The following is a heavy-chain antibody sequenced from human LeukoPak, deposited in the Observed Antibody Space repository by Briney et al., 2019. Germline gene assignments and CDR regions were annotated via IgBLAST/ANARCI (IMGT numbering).Heavy chain of an antibody. J-gene: IGHJ4*02. CDR1: GYTFTGYY. CDR3: ARDFGIAAAGTFDY. CDR2: INPNSGGT. V-gene: IGHV1-2*02. D-gene: IGHD6-13*01. Sequence: ASVKVSCKASGYTFTGYYMHWVRQAPGQGLEWMGWINPNSGGTNYAQKFQGRVTMTRDTCISTAYMELSRLRSDDTAVYYCARDFGIAAAGTFDYWGQGTLVTVSS.